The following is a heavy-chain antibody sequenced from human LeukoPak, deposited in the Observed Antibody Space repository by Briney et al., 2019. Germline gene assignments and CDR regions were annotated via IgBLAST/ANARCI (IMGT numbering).Heavy chain of an antibody. CDR1: GGSISSYY. J-gene: IGHJ4*02. D-gene: IGHD3-22*01. V-gene: IGHV4-4*07. Sequence: PSETLSLTCTVSGGSISSYYWSWIRQPAGKGLEWIGRIYTSGSTNYNPSLKSRVTMSVDTSKNQFSLKLSSVTAADTAVYYCARDHEDYYDSSGSVGGFDYWGQGTLVTVSS. CDR2: IYTSGST. CDR3: ARDHEDYYDSSGSVGGFDY.